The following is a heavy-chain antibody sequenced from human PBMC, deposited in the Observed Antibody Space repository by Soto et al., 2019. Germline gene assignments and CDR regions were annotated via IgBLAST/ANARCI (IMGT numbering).Heavy chain of an antibody. D-gene: IGHD5-18*01. V-gene: IGHV4-34*01. Sequence: QVQLQQWGAGLLKPSETLSLTCAVYGGSFSGYYWSWIRQPPGKGLEWIGEINHSGSTNYNPSLKSRVTISVDTSKNQFSLKLSSVTAADTAVYYCASVGYSYGYYSHYWGQGTLVTVSS. CDR3: ASVGYSYGYYSHY. CDR2: INHSGST. J-gene: IGHJ4*02. CDR1: GGSFSGYY.